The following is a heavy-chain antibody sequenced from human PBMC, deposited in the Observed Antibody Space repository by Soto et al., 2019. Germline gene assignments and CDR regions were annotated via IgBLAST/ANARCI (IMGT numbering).Heavy chain of an antibody. V-gene: IGHV5-51*01. J-gene: IGHJ1*01. CDR1: GYSFTSYW. CDR2: IYPGDSDT. D-gene: IGHD2-21*01. CDR3: ARLLASYCGGDCYPEYFQH. Sequence: PGESLKISCKGSGYSFTSYWVGWVRQMPGKGLEWMGIIYPGDSDTRYSPSFQGQVTTSADKSISTAYLQWGSLKASDTAMYYCARLLASYCGGDCYPEYFQHWGQGTLVTVSS.